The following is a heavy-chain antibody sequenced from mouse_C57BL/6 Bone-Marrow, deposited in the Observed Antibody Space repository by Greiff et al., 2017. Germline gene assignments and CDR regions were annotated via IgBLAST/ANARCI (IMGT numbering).Heavy chain of an antibody. CDR2: IHPNSGST. D-gene: IGHD1-1*01. CDR1: GYTFTSYW. Sequence: QVQLQQPGAELVKPGASVKLSCKASGYTFTSYWMHWVKQRPGKGLEWIGMIHPNSGSTNYNEKLKSKATLTVDKSSSTAYMQLCSLTSEDSAVYYGARFSFYYWSYFDYWGQGTTLTGSS. CDR3: ARFSFYYWSYFDY. J-gene: IGHJ2*01. V-gene: IGHV1-64*01.